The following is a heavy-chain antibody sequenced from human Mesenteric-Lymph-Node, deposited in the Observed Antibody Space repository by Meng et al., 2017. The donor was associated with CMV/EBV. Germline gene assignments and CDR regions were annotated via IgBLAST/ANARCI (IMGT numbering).Heavy chain of an antibody. CDR2: INHSGST. CDR3: ARHQRWLKSEGGFNY. CDR1: GGSFSGYY. D-gene: IGHD4-23*01. Sequence: QVQLKQWGAGLLKPSETLSPTCAVYGGSFSGYYWSWIRQPPGKGLEWIGEINHSGSTNYNPSLKSRVTISVDTSKNQFSLKLSSVTAADTAVYYCARHQRWLKSEGGFNYWGQGTLVTASS. J-gene: IGHJ4*02. V-gene: IGHV4-34*01.